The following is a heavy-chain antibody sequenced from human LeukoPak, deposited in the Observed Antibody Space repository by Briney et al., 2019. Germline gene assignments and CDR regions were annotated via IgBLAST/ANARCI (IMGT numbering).Heavy chain of an antibody. D-gene: IGHD6-19*01. CDR3: ARDSSGWYIDY. CDR1: GYTFTGYY. Sequence: GASVKVSFKSSGYTFTGYYMHWVRQAPGQGLEWMGWINPNSGGTNYAQKFQGRVTMTRDTSISTAYMELSRLRSDDTAVYYCARDSSGWYIDYWGQGTLVTVSS. CDR2: INPNSGGT. J-gene: IGHJ4*02. V-gene: IGHV1-2*02.